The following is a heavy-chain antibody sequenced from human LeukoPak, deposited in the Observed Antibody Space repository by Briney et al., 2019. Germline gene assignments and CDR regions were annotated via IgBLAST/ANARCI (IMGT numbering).Heavy chain of an antibody. CDR1: GGSVSSGSYY. CDR3: AGRGDSLDY. D-gene: IGHD2-21*02. CDR2: IYYSGSI. V-gene: IGHV4-61*01. Sequence: SETLSLTCTVSGGSVSSGSYYWSWIRQPPGKGLEWIGYIYYSGSINYNPSLKSRVTISVDTSKNQFSLKLSSVTAADTAVYYCAGRGDSLDYWGQGTLVTVSS. J-gene: IGHJ4*02.